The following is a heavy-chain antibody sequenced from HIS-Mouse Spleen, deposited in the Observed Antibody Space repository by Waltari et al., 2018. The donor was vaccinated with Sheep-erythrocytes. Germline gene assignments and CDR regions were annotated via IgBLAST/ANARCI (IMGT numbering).Heavy chain of an antibody. CDR2: IYYSGST. CDR3: ARFSRPRFWPVGATAFDI. CDR1: GCSLSSYY. D-gene: IGHD1-26*01. J-gene: IGHJ3*02. Sequence: QVQLQESGPGLVKPSETLSPTCTVPGCSLSSYYWSWIRQPPGKGLEWIGYIYYSGSTNYNPSLKSRVTISVDTSKNQFSLKLSSVTAADTAVYYCARFSRPRFWPVGATAFDIWGQGTMVTVSS. V-gene: IGHV4-59*08.